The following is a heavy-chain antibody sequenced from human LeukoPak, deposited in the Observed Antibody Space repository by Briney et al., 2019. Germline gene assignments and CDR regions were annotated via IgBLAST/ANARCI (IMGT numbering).Heavy chain of an antibody. J-gene: IGHJ5*02. Sequence: KPSETLSLTCTVSGYSISSGYYWGWIRQPPGKGLEWIGSIFHSGTTYYNPSLKSRVTISVDTSKNHFSLKLSSVTAADTAVYYCARDGDHIYSWLDPWGQGTLVTVSS. V-gene: IGHV4-38-2*02. CDR3: ARDGDHIYSWLDP. CDR1: GYSISSGYY. D-gene: IGHD4-17*01. CDR2: IFHSGTT.